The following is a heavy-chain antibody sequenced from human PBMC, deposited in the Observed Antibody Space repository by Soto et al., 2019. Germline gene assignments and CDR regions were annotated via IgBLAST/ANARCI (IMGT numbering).Heavy chain of an antibody. V-gene: IGHV1-8*01. J-gene: IGHJ5*02. CDR1: GYIFTNYD. D-gene: IGHD4-17*01. CDR2: INPNSGNT. CDR3: ARGIKYGDYSSWFDP. Sequence: QVQLVQSGAEVKKPGASVKVSCKASGYIFTNYDINWVRQATGQGLEYLGWINPNSGNTGYVQKFKGRVTMTTNPSITTAYMELNSLRSEDTAVYYCARGIKYGDYSSWFDPWGQGTLVTVSS.